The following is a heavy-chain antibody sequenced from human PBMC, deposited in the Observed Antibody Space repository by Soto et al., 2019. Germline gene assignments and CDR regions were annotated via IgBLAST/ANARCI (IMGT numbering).Heavy chain of an antibody. CDR3: ARDGVAVAGTDY. Sequence: QVQLVQSGAEVKKPGASVKVSCKASGYTFTSYAMHWVRQAPGQRLEWMGWINAGNGNTKYSQKFQGRVTITRDTSASTAYRELSSLRSEDTAVYYCARDGVAVAGTDYWGQGTLVTVSS. D-gene: IGHD6-19*01. CDR1: GYTFTSYA. CDR2: INAGNGNT. J-gene: IGHJ4*02. V-gene: IGHV1-3*01.